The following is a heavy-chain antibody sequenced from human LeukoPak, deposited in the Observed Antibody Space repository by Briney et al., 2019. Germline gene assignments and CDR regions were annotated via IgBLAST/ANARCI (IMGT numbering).Heavy chain of an antibody. V-gene: IGHV3-23*01. D-gene: IGHD3-10*01. CDR3: AKAYGSGSYVHFDY. J-gene: IGHJ4*02. Sequence: XGSLRLSCAASGFTFSSYAMSWVRQAPGKGLEWFSTISGGGGSTYYADSVKGRFTISRDNSKNTLYLQINSMRAEDTAVYYCAKAYGSGSYVHFDYWGQGTLVTVSS. CDR2: ISGGGGST. CDR1: GFTFSSYA.